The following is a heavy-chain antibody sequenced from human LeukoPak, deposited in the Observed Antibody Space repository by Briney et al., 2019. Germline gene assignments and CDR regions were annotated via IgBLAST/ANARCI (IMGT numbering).Heavy chain of an antibody. V-gene: IGHV1-69*02. J-gene: IGHJ4*02. CDR1: GGTFSSYT. CDR3: VSGGGRYYFDY. CDR2: IIPILGIA. Sequence: SGKVSCKASGGTFSSYTISWVRQAPGQGLEWMGRIIPILGIANYAQKFQGRVTITADKSTSTAYMELSSLRSEDTAVYYCVSGGGRYYFDYWGQGTLVTVSS. D-gene: IGHD2-15*01.